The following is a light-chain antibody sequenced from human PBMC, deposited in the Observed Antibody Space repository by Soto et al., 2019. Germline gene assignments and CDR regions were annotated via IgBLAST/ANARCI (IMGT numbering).Light chain of an antibody. J-gene: IGKJ4*01. CDR1: QSVNSN. CDR3: QQRSNWPLT. V-gene: IGKV3-11*01. Sequence: EIVMTQSPATLSVSPGERATLSCRASQSVNSNLAWYRQKPGQAPRLLIYDASNRATGIPARFSGSGSGTDFTLTISSLEPEDFAVYYCQQRSNWPLTFGGGTKVEIK. CDR2: DAS.